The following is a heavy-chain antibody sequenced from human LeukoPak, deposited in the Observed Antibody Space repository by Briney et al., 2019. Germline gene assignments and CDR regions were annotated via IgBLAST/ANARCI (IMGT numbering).Heavy chain of an antibody. J-gene: IGHJ4*02. D-gene: IGHD3-10*01. Sequence: GGSLRLSCAASGFTFSNAWMSWVRQAPGKGLELVGRIKSKTGGGTTDYAAPVKGRFTISRDDSKNTLYLQMNSLKTEDTAVYYCTTYRKSSGSYSPCDYWGQGTLVTVSS. CDR1: GFTFSNAW. V-gene: IGHV3-15*01. CDR3: TTYRKSSGSYSPCDY. CDR2: IKSKTGGGTT.